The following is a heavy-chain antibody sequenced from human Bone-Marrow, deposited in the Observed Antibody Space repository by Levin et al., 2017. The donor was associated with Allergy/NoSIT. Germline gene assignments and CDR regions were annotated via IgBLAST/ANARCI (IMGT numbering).Heavy chain of an antibody. D-gene: IGHD6-19*01. J-gene: IGHJ5*02. CDR3: ANKFSSGWSRKWFDP. V-gene: IGHV3-23*01. Sequence: ETLSLTCAASGFTFSSYAMSWVRQAPGKGLQWVSAISGSGGSTYYADSVKGRFTISRDNSKNTLYLQMNSLRAEDTAVYYCANKFSSGWSRKWFDPWGQGTLVTVSS. CDR1: GFTFSSYA. CDR2: ISGSGGST.